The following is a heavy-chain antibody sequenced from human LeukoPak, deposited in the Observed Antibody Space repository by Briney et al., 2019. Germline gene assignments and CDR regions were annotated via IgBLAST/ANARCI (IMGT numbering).Heavy chain of an antibody. CDR2: MNQLGNEK. CDR3: ARGTYYYEF. J-gene: IGHJ4*02. Sequence: GGSLRPSCAASKFTFSDYWMTWVRQAPGKGPEWVAYMNQLGNEKKYLDSVKGRFTISRGNAKNSLYLQMTSLRVDDTAVYYCARGTYYYEFWGQGTLVTVSS. V-gene: IGHV3-7*04. CDR1: KFTFSDYW. D-gene: IGHD3-22*01.